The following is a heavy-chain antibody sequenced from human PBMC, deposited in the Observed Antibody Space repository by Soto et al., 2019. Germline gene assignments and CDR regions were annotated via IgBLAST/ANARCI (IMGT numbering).Heavy chain of an antibody. J-gene: IGHJ4*02. D-gene: IGHD4-17*01. CDR2: TSYDGSNK. CDR1: GFTFSDYG. Sequence: QVQLVESGGGVVQPERSLRLSCVASGFTFSDYGMHWVRQAPGKGLEWVAVTSYDGSNKYYADSVKGRFTISRDNSKNTLYLQMHNLRAEDTAVYYCAEGGRLDGDYDWYFDYWGQGTLVTVSS. CDR3: AEGGRLDGDYDWYFDY. V-gene: IGHV3-30*18.